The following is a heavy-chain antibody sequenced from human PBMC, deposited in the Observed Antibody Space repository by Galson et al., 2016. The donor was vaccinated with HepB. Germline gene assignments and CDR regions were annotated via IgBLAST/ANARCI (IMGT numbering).Heavy chain of an antibody. CDR1: GFTFTNAW. J-gene: IGHJ3*01. Sequence: SLRLSCAASGFTFTNAWMNWVRQAPGKGLEWVGRIKSKIDGGTRDYAAPVKGRFTISRDDSKNTLYLQMNSLKTEDTAVYYCTTATPPLSITMREAWGQGTMVTVSS. CDR3: TTATPPLSITMREA. CDR2: IKSKIDGGTR. V-gene: IGHV3-15*01. D-gene: IGHD3-22*01.